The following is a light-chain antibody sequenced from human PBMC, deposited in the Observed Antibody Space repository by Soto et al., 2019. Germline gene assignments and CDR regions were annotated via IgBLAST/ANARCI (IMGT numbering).Light chain of an antibody. V-gene: IGKV3-20*01. CDR1: QSVSSTY. CDR3: QKYDSSRGFN. CDR2: SAT. Sequence: DILLTQSPGTLSLSPGDRATLSCRASQSVSSTYLAWYQQKPGQAPRLLIHSATSRATGIPDRFSGSGSGTDFTLTISSLEPEDFAVYYCQKYDSSRGFNFGPGTTVDIK. J-gene: IGKJ3*01.